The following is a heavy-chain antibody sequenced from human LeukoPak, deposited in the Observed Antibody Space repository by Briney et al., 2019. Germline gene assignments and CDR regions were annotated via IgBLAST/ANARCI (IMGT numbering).Heavy chain of an antibody. J-gene: IGHJ4*02. V-gene: IGHV3-23*01. CDR3: AKMPLWLGEFLNNDY. Sequence: GGSLRLSCAASGFTFSSYAMSWVRQAPGKGLEWVSAISGSGGSTYYADPVKGRFTISRDNSKNTLYLQMNSLRAEDTAVYYCAKMPLWLGEFLNNDYWGQGTLVTVSS. CDR1: GFTFSSYA. D-gene: IGHD3-10*01. CDR2: ISGSGGST.